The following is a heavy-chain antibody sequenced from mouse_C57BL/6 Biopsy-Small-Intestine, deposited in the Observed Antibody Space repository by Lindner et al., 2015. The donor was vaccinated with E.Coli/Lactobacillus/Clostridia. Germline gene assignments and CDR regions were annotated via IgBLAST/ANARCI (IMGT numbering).Heavy chain of an antibody. V-gene: IGHV1-7*01. D-gene: IGHD2-1*01. J-gene: IGHJ2*01. CDR3: ARGDYGNQCYFDY. CDR2: INPNSGYT. CDR1: GYTFTSYW. Sequence: VQLQESGAELAKPGASVKLSCKASGYTFTSYWMHWVKQRPGKGLEWIGYINPNSGYTKYNQKFKDKATLTADKSSSTAYMQLSSLTYEDSAVYYCARGDYGNQCYFDYWGQGTTLTVSS.